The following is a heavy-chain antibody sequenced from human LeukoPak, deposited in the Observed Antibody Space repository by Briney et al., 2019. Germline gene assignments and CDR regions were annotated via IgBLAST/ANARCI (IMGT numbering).Heavy chain of an antibody. J-gene: IGHJ5*02. D-gene: IGHD2-2*01. Sequence: GASVKVSCKASGYTFTSYGISWVRQAPGQGLEWIGWISAYNGNTNYAQKLQGRVTMTTDTSTSTAYMELRSLRSDDTAVYYCARASISLVVPAAKNWFDPWGQGTLVTVYS. CDR3: ARASISLVVPAAKNWFDP. CDR1: GYTFTSYG. V-gene: IGHV1-18*04. CDR2: ISAYNGNT.